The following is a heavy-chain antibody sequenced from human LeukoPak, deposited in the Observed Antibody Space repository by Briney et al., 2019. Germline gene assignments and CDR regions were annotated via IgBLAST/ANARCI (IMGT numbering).Heavy chain of an antibody. CDR2: IRYDGSNK. Sequence: QSGGSLRLSCAASGFTFSSYGMHWVRQAPGKGLEWVAFIRYDGSNKYYADSVKGRFTISRDNSKNTLYLQMNSLRAEDTAVYYCAKDQELLWFGEKSCSFDYWGQGTLVTVSS. D-gene: IGHD3-10*01. CDR1: GFTFSSYG. CDR3: AKDQELLWFGEKSCSFDY. V-gene: IGHV3-30*02. J-gene: IGHJ4*02.